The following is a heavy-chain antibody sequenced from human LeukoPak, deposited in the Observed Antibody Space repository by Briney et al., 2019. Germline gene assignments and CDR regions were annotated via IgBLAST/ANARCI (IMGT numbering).Heavy chain of an antibody. V-gene: IGHV3-23*01. Sequence: GGSLRLSCAASGFTFSNYAMSWVRQAPGKGLEWVSGISASAGSTYNADSVKGRFTISRDNSKNTLYLQMNSLKVEDTAVYYCARDDYSNEEFDYWGQGTLVTVSS. D-gene: IGHD4-4*01. CDR2: ISASAGST. J-gene: IGHJ4*02. CDR1: GFTFSNYA. CDR3: ARDDYSNEEFDY.